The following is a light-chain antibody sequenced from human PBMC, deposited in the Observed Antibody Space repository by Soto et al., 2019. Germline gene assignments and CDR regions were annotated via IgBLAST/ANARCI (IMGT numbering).Light chain of an antibody. J-gene: IGLJ2*01. CDR2: EGS. V-gene: IGLV2-23*01. Sequence: QSVLTQPASVSGSPGQSITISCTGTSSDVGSYNLVSWYQQQPGKAPKLMIYEGSKRPSGVSNRFSGSKSGNTASLTISGLQAEDEADYYCCSYAGSSTYVVFGGGTQLTVL. CDR3: CSYAGSSTYVV. CDR1: SSDVGSYNL.